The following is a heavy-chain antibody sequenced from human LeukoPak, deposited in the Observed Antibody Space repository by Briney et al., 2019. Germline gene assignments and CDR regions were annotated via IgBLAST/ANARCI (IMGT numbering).Heavy chain of an antibody. V-gene: IGHV3-49*04. CDR2: IRSKAYSGTT. D-gene: IGHD3-10*01. CDR1: GFTFGDYA. CDR3: TRVGYYYGSGSYYKPYFDY. J-gene: IGHJ4*02. Sequence: PGGSLRLSCTASGFTFGDYAMSWVRQAPGKGLEWVGFIRSKAYSGTTEYAASVKGRFTISRDDSKSIAYLQMNSLKTEDTAVYYCTRVGYYYGSGSYYKPYFDYWGQGTLVTVSS.